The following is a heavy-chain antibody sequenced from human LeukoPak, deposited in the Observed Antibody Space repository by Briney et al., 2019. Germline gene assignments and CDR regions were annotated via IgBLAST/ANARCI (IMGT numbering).Heavy chain of an antibody. D-gene: IGHD1/OR15-1a*01. V-gene: IGHV3-7*01. CDR3: VRDDTGTESNYYGMDV. CDR1: GFTFSSYW. J-gene: IGHJ6*02. CDR2: IRQDGSDK. Sequence: PGGSLKLSCAASGFTFSSYWMSWVRQAPGKGLEWVANIRQDGSDKYYVDSVKGRFTISRDNAKNSLYLQMNSLRAEDTAVYYCVRDDTGTESNYYGMDVWGQGTMVTVSS.